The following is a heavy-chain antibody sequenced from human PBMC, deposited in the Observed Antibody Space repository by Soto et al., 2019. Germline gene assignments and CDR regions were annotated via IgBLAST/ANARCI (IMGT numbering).Heavy chain of an antibody. V-gene: IGHV3-48*02. D-gene: IGHD4-17*01. Sequence: EVQLVESGGGLVQPGGSLRLSCAASGFTFSNYAMNWVRQAPGKGLEWVSYISHKSSAIYHADSVKGRFTISRDNAKNSLYLQMNSLREEDTAVYYCARDPYSSTTVTIVDYWGQGTLVPVSS. CDR3: ARDPYSSTTVTIVDY. CDR1: GFTFSNYA. CDR2: ISHKSSAI. J-gene: IGHJ4*02.